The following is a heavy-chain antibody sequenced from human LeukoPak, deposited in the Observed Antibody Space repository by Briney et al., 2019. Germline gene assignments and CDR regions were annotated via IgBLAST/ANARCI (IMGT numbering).Heavy chain of an antibody. CDR2: IYPGDSDT. CDR3: ARHFTIVGATRAGAVDI. D-gene: IGHD1-26*01. J-gene: IGHJ3*02. V-gene: IGHV5-51*01. Sequence: GEPLKISCQGSGYRFTSYWIGWVRQMPGKGLEWMGIIYPGDSDTRYSPSFQGQVTISADKSISTAYLQWSSLKASDTAMYYCARHFTIVGATRAGAVDIWGQGTMVTVSS. CDR1: GYRFTSYW.